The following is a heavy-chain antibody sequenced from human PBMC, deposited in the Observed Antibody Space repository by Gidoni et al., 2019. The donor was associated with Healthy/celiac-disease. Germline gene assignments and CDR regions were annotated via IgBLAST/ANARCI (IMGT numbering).Heavy chain of an antibody. CDR1: GFTFSSYA. J-gene: IGHJ6*03. D-gene: IGHD1-26*01. Sequence: QVQLLESGGGVVQPGRSLRLSCAASGFTFSSYAMHWVRQAPGKGLEWVAVISYDGSNKYYADSVKGRFTISRDNSKNTLYLQMNSLRAEDTAVYYCARAYAGYSGYYYYYYMDVWGKGTTVTVSS. CDR2: ISYDGSNK. CDR3: ARAYAGYSGYYYYYYMDV. V-gene: IGHV3-30-3*01.